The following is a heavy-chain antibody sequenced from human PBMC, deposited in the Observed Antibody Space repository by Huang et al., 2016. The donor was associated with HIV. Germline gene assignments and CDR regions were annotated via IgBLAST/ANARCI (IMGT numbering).Heavy chain of an antibody. CDR3: ARRAAVIGMDY. CDR2: SSKNGET. V-gene: IGHV3-21*01. J-gene: IGHJ4*02. D-gene: IGHD6-19*01. Sequence: EVQLVESGGGLVKVGGSLRLSCVASRFRFNDYNINWVRQAPGKGLEWVSSSSKNGETHYGDSVRGRFTISRDNANKSVYLQMNSLRAEDTAVYYCARRAAVIGMDYWGQGALVTVSS. CDR1: RFRFNDYN.